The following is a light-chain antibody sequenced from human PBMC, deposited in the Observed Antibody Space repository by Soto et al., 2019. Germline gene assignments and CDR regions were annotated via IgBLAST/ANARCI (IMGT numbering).Light chain of an antibody. J-gene: IGLJ1*01. Sequence: QSVLTQPPSASGTPGQRVTISCSGSSSNIGSNTVNWFQQLPGTAPKLLIYSDNQRPSGVPGRFSGSKSGTSASLAISGLQSEYEADYYCAAWDDSLSGRHVFGTGTKLTVL. CDR1: SSNIGSNT. CDR2: SDN. CDR3: AAWDDSLSGRHV. V-gene: IGLV1-44*01.